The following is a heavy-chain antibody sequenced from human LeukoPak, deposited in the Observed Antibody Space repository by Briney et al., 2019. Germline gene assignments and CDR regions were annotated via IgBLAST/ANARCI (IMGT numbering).Heavy chain of an antibody. J-gene: IGHJ6*03. CDR2: IIPIFGTA. CDR1: GGTFSSYA. CDR3: ARDAYTSDYYYYYMDV. V-gene: IGHV1-69*13. Sequence: GASVKVSCKASGGTFSSYAISWVRQAPGQGLEWMGGIIPIFGTANYAQKFQGRVTITADESTSTAYMELSSLRSEDTAVYYCARDAYTSDYYYYYMDVWGKGTTVTISS. D-gene: IGHD3-16*01.